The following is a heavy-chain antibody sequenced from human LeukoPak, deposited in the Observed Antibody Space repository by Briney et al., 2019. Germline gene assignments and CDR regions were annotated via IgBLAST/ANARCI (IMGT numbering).Heavy chain of an antibody. CDR1: GFTFSNYA. J-gene: IGHJ4*02. D-gene: IGHD6-6*01. V-gene: IGHV3-23*01. Sequence: GGSLRLSCAGSGFTFSNYAMIWVRPAPRGGLEWVSAICGRGTNTFYADSVKGRFTISRDNSKNTLYLQMNSLRAEDTAVYYCARHRSSWLIDYWGQGTLVTVSS. CDR2: ICGRGTNT. CDR3: ARHRSSWLIDY.